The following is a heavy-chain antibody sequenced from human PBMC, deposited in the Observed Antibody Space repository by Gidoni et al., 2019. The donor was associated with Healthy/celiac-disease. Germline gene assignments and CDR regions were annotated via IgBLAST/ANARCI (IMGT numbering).Heavy chain of an antibody. CDR2: IIPILGTA. V-gene: IGHV1-69*01. D-gene: IGHD6-13*01. Sequence: QVQLVQSGAEVKKPGSSVKVSCKASGGTFSSYAISWVRQAPGQGLEWMGGIIPILGTANYAQKFQGRVTITADESTSTAYMELSSLRSEDTAVYYCASARIAAAGIYYYYYGMDVWGQGTTVTVSS. CDR3: ASARIAAAGIYYYYYGMDV. CDR1: GGTFSSYA. J-gene: IGHJ6*02.